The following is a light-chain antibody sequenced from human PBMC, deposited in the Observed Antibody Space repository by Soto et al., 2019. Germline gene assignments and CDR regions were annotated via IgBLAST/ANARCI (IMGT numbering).Light chain of an antibody. J-gene: IGLJ1*01. Sequence: SYELTQPPSVSVSPGQTASITCSGAKLGDKYACWYQQKPGQSPVLVIYQDSKRPSGIPERFSGSNSGNTATLTISGTQAMDEDDYYCQAWDSSTHNYVFGTGTKVTVL. V-gene: IGLV3-1*01. CDR2: QDS. CDR1: KLGDKY. CDR3: QAWDSSTHNYV.